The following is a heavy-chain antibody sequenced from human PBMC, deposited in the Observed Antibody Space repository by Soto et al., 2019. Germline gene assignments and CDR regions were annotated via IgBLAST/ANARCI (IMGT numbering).Heavy chain of an antibody. V-gene: IGHV4-39*01. CDR2: IYYSGST. Sequence: SETLSLTCTVSGGSISSSSYYWGWIRQPPGKGLEWIGSIYYSGSTYYNPSLKSRVTISVDTSKNQFSLKLSSVTAADTAVYYCARSHSSSWYGPFDYWGQGTLVTVSS. D-gene: IGHD6-13*01. CDR1: GGSISSSSYY. J-gene: IGHJ4*02. CDR3: ARSHSSSWYGPFDY.